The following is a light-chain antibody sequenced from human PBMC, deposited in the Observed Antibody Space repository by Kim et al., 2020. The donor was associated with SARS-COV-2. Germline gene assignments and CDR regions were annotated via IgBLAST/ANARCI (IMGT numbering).Light chain of an antibody. CDR2: AAA. CDR1: QDIANA. CDR3: QKYNSAPWT. V-gene: IGKV1-27*01. J-gene: IGKJ1*01. Sequence: DSIRDRVTITCRASQDIANALAWDQHKPGKVPQVLIYAAATLQSGVPSRFSGSGSGTEFTLTIGRPQTEDVATDYCQKYNSAPWTLGPGTKGDIK.